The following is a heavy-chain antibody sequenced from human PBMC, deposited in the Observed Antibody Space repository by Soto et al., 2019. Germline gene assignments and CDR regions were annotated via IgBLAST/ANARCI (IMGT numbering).Heavy chain of an antibody. CDR3: AKDIGRRYSYGSAY. V-gene: IGHV3-9*01. CDR2: ISWNSGRI. CDR1: GFTFDDYA. Sequence: EVQLVESGGGLVQPGRSLRLSCAASGFTFDDYAMHWVRQAPGKGLEWVSGISWNSGRIGYAVSVKGRFTVSRDNAKNSVYLQIYSLRAEDTDIYYCAKDIGRRYSYGSAYCGQQTLVAVSS. J-gene: IGHJ4*02. D-gene: IGHD5-18*01.